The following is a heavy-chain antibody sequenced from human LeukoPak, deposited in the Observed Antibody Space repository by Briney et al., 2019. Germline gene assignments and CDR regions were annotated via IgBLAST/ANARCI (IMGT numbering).Heavy chain of an antibody. D-gene: IGHD3-22*01. V-gene: IGHV1-69*04. CDR1: GGTFSSYA. CDR2: IIPIFGIA. Sequence: SVKVSCKASGGTFSSYAISWVRQAPGQGLEWMGRIIPIFGIANYAQKFQGRVTITADKSTSTAYMELSSLRPEDTAVYYCARDLYDSIHDYWGQGTLVTVSS. CDR3: ARDLYDSIHDY. J-gene: IGHJ4*02.